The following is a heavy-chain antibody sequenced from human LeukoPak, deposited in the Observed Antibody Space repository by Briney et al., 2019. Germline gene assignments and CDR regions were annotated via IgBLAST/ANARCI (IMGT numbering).Heavy chain of an antibody. CDR1: GFTFSSYA. V-gene: IGHV3-30-3*01. D-gene: IGHD3-10*01. CDR2: ISYDGSNK. Sequence: GSLRLSCAASGFTFSSYAMHWVRQAPGKGLEWVAVISYDGSNKYYADSVKGRFTISRDNSKNTLYLQMNSLRAEDTAVYYCARPLWFGELLYPSFDYWGQGTLVTVSS. J-gene: IGHJ4*02. CDR3: ARPLWFGELLYPSFDY.